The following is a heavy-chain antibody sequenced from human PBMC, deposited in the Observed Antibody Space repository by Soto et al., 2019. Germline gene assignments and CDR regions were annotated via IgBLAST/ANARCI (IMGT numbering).Heavy chain of an antibody. V-gene: IGHV4-30-2*01. CDR1: GGSIGNDDYS. CDR3: ATVIPATRYFAY. J-gene: IGHJ4*02. CDR2: IYHSGTT. Sequence: SETLSLTCTVSGGSIGNDDYSWSWVRQPPGKGLEWIGYIYHSGTTYYNPSLTSRVTISVDGSNNQFSLKLTSMTAADTAVYYCATVIPATRYFAYWSQGILVTVSS. D-gene: IGHD2-15*01.